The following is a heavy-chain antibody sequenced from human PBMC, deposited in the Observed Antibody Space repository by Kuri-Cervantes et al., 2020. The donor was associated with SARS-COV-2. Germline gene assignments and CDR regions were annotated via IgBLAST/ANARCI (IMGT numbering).Heavy chain of an antibody. V-gene: IGHV1-69*13. J-gene: IGHJ6*03. CDR2: IIPVFGTT. Sequence: SVKVSCKASGGTFSNFSISWARQAPGQGLEWMGGIIPVFGTTNNAQRLRGRVTISADEARSTVYMELSSLTFEDTAIYYCAQTIPARRRSPGDFYLYYMDVWGKGTSVTVSS. D-gene: IGHD6-6*01. CDR3: AQTIPARRRSPGDFYLYYMDV. CDR1: GGTFSNFS.